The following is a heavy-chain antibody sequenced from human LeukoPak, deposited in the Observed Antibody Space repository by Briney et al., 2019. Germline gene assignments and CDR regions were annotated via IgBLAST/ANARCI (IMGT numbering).Heavy chain of an antibody. CDR2: ISGGGDRT. CDR3: AKELYYFDY. Sequence: PGASLRLSCGASGFTFSTYAMSWVRQAPAKGLEWVSGISGGGDRTNYADSVKGRFAISRDNSKNTLYLQMNSLRAEDTAVYYCAKELYYFDYWGQGTLVTVSS. CDR1: GFTFSTYA. J-gene: IGHJ4*02. V-gene: IGHV3-23*01.